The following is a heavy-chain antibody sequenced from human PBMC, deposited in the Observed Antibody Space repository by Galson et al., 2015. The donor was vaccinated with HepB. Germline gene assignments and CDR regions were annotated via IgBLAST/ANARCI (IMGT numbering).Heavy chain of an antibody. CDR3: ARDFGWNFDN. V-gene: IGHV3-30-3*01. CDR2: ISDDGITA. CDR1: GFTFTTSN. Sequence: SLRLSCAASGFTFTTSNMHWVRQTPVKGLEWLAIISDDGITAFYADSVKGRFTISRDNSKNTLFLQMNSLGPDDTAVYYCARDFGWNFDNWGQGTLVTVSS. J-gene: IGHJ4*02. D-gene: IGHD6-19*01.